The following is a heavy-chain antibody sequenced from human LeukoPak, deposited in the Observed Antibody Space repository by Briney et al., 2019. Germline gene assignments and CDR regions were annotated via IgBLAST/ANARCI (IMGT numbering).Heavy chain of an antibody. Sequence: SETLSLTCAVYGGSFSGYYWSWIRQPPGKGLKWIGEINHSGSTNYNPSLKSRVTISVDTSKNQFSLKLSSVTAADTAVYYCARRACSGGSCNLDYYYYYGMDVWGQGTTVTVSS. D-gene: IGHD2-15*01. V-gene: IGHV4-34*01. J-gene: IGHJ6*02. CDR1: GGSFSGYY. CDR3: ARRACSGGSCNLDYYYYYGMDV. CDR2: INHSGST.